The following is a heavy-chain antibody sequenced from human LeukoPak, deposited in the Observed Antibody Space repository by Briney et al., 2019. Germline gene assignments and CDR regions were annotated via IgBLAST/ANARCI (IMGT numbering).Heavy chain of an antibody. CDR1: GGSFRGYY. CDR3: ARGVRGYGGDL. J-gene: IGHJ5*02. Sequence: SETLSLTCAVYGGSFRGYYWSWIRQPPGKGLEWIGEINHSGSTNYNPSLKSRVTISVDMSKHQFSLKLSSVTAADTAVYYCARGVRGYGGDLWGQGTLVTVSS. CDR2: INHSGST. D-gene: IGHD4-23*01. V-gene: IGHV4-34*01.